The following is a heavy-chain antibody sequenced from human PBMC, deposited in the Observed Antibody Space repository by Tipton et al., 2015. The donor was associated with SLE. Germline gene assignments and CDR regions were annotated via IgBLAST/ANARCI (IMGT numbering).Heavy chain of an antibody. Sequence: QSGPEVKKPGASVKVSCKASGYTFTSYSISWVRQASGQGLEWMGWINPNNGGTNYAQKFQGRVTMTRDTSISTAYMELSMLRSDETAVYYCARGYDFWSGWGGMDVWGQGTTVTVSS. V-gene: IGHV1-2*02. CDR3: ARGYDFWSGWGGMDV. J-gene: IGHJ6*02. CDR1: GYTFTSYS. D-gene: IGHD3-3*01. CDR2: INPNNGGT.